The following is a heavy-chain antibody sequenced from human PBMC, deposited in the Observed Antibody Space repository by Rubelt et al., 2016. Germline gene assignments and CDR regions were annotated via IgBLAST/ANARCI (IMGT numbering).Heavy chain of an antibody. D-gene: IGHD3-10*01. V-gene: IGHV1-18*04. CDR2: INPNSGGT. CDR1: GYTFTGYY. Sequence: QVQLVQSGAEVKKPGASVKVSCKASGYTFTGYYMHWVRQAPGQGLEWMGWINPNSGGTNYAQKLQDRVTRTTDTSTSKAYMELRSLGSDDTAVYYCVGGEPADYWGQGTLVTVSS. CDR3: VGGEPADY. J-gene: IGHJ4*02.